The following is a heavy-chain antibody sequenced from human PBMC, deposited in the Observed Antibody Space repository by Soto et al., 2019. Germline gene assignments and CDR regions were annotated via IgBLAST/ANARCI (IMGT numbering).Heavy chain of an antibody. Sequence: SETLSLTCAVYGGSFSGYYWSWIRQPPGKGLEWIGEINHSGSTNYNPSLKSRVTISVDTSKNQFSLKLSSVTAADTAVYYCARILYYDILTGYSYNYGMDVWGQGTTVT. D-gene: IGHD3-9*01. J-gene: IGHJ6*02. V-gene: IGHV4-34*01. CDR2: INHSGST. CDR3: ARILYYDILTGYSYNYGMDV. CDR1: GGSFSGYY.